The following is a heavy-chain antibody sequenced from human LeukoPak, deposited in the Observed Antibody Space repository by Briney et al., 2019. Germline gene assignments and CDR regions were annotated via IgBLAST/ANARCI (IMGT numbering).Heavy chain of an antibody. Sequence: GESLRLSCAASGFTFSSYWMSWVRQAPGKGLEWVANIKQDGSEKYYVDSVKGRFTISRDNAKNSLYLQMNSLRAEDTAVYYCARDQGRYFDWLLFPSFGLYGMDVWGQGTTVTVSS. CDR1: GFTFSSYW. V-gene: IGHV3-7*01. J-gene: IGHJ6*02. CDR3: ARDQGRYFDWLLFPSFGLYGMDV. D-gene: IGHD3-9*01. CDR2: IKQDGSEK.